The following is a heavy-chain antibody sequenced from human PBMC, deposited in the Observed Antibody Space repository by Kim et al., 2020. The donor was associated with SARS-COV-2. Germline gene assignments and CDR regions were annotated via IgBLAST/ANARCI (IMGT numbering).Heavy chain of an antibody. J-gene: IGHJ4*02. CDR3: SRGYGSTWPTSNF. CDR1: GGTFSGYH. D-gene: IGHD1-26*01. CDR2: INHEGVT. Sequence: SESLSLTCAAYGGTFSGYHWNWIRQPPGKGLEWVGEINHEGVTSYNPSLHSRVTISGDTTTNQLFLSLTSVTAADTAVYYCSRGYGSTWPTSNFWGQGTLVTVSS. V-gene: IGHV4-34*01.